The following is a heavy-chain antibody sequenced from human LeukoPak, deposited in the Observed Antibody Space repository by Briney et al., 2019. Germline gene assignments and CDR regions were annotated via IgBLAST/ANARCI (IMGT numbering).Heavy chain of an antibody. Sequence: ASVKVSCKASGYTFTSYDINWVRQATGQGLEWMGWISAYNGNTNYAQKLQGRVTMTTDTSTSTAYMELRSLRSDDTAVYYCARDSGYVPDFDYWGQGTLVTVSS. CDR2: ISAYNGNT. D-gene: IGHD6-25*01. CDR3: ARDSGYVPDFDY. CDR1: GYTFTSYD. J-gene: IGHJ4*02. V-gene: IGHV1-18*01.